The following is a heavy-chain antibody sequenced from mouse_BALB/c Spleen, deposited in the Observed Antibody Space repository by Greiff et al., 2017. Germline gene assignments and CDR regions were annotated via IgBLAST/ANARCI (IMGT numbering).Heavy chain of an antibody. V-gene: IGHV3-6*02. CDR3: ARDRDYGNYDAMDY. Sequence: EVKLMESGPGLVKPSQSLSLTCSVTGYSITSGYYWNWIRQFPGNKLEWMGYISYDGSNNYNPSLKNRISITRDTSKNQFFLKLNSVTTEDTATYYCARDRDYGNYDAMDYWGQGTSVTVSS. CDR1: GYSITSGYY. D-gene: IGHD2-1*01. CDR2: ISYDGSN. J-gene: IGHJ4*01.